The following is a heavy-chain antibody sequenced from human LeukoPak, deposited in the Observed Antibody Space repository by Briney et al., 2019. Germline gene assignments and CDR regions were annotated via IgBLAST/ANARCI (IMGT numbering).Heavy chain of an antibody. V-gene: IGHV3-23*01. CDR3: VRGLVGIIHYAMDV. CDR1: DFTFSSHA. Sequence: GGSLRLSCAASDFTFSSHAMRWVRQAPGKGLEWVSSINERGDDTYYADSVKGRFTISRDNSKNTLFLQMNSLRAEDTAVYYCVRGLVGIIHYAMDVWGQGTTVTVSS. D-gene: IGHD6-6*01. CDR2: INERGDDT. J-gene: IGHJ6*02.